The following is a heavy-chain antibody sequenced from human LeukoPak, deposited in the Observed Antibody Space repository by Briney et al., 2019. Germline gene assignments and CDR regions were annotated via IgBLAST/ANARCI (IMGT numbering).Heavy chain of an antibody. Sequence: SETLSLTCTVSGGSISTYYGNWIRQAPGKGLEWIGYIYYSGSTNYNPSLKSRVTISVDTSKNQFSLKLSSVTAADTAVYYCARALEWFDTYYFDYWGQGTLVTVSS. J-gene: IGHJ4*02. D-gene: IGHD3-3*01. CDR1: GGSISTYY. CDR3: ARALEWFDTYYFDY. CDR2: IYYSGST. V-gene: IGHV4-59*01.